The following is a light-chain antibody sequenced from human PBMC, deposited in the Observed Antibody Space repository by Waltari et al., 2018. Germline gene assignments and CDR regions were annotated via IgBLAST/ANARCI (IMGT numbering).Light chain of an antibody. CDR2: GKN. CDR3: SSRELSGHVV. J-gene: IGLJ2*01. CDR1: ILRTYY. Sequence: SSDLTQDPAVSVALGQTVRITCQGDILRTYYGNWSRQKPGQPPELVIYGKNNRPSGIPDRFSASSSGNTASLIITGAEAEDEADYYCSSRELSGHVVFGGGTRLTVL. V-gene: IGLV3-19*01.